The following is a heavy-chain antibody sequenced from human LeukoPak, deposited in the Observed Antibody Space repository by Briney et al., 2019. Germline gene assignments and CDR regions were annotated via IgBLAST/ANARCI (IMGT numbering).Heavy chain of an antibody. CDR2: INPNSGGT. Sequence: ASVKVSCKASGYTFTSYGISWVRQAPGQGLEWMGWINPNSGGTNYAQKFQGRVTMTRDTSISTAYMELSRLRSDDTAVYYCARDRNNWNYFYYYYMDVWGKGTTVTVSS. J-gene: IGHJ6*03. CDR3: ARDRNNWNYFYYYYMDV. D-gene: IGHD1-20*01. CDR1: GYTFTSYG. V-gene: IGHV1-2*02.